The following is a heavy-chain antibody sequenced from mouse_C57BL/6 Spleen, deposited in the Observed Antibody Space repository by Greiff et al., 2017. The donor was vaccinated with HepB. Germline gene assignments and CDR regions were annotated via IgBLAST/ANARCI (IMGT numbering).Heavy chain of an antibody. Sequence: EVQLQQSGPELVKPGASVKMSCKASGYTFTDYYMHWVKQSHGKSLEWIGYIYPNNGGNGYNQKFKGKATLTVDKSSSTAYMERRSLTSEDSAVYYVSREGDCYGSRAWFAYWGQGTLVTVSA. CDR1: GYTFTDYY. J-gene: IGHJ3*01. V-gene: IGHV1-34*01. D-gene: IGHD1-1*01. CDR3: SREGDCYGSRAWFAY. CDR2: IYPNNGGN.